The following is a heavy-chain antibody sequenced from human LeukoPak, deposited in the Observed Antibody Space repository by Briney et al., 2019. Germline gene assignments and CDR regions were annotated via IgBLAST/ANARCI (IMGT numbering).Heavy chain of an antibody. Sequence: VQPGGSLRLSCAASGFTFSSYWMNWVRQAPGKGLEWVANMNHDGSEKYYIDSVKGRFTISRDNAKNSLYLQMNSLRAEDTAVYYCARERSSGSYQLGAFDIWGRGTMVTVSS. V-gene: IGHV3-7*01. CDR3: ARERSSGSYQLGAFDI. J-gene: IGHJ3*02. CDR2: MNHDGSEK. D-gene: IGHD3-10*01. CDR1: GFTFSSYW.